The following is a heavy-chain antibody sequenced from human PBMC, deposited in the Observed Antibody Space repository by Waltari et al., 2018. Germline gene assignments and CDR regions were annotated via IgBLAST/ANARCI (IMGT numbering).Heavy chain of an antibody. Sequence: QVQLQQWGAGLLKPSETLSLTCAVYGGSFSGYYWSWIRQPPGKGLGWLGEINHRGSTNYNPSLKRRVTISVDTSKNQFALKLSSVTAADTAVYYCARGRARQWLVWWFDPWGQGTLVTVSS. CDR2: INHRGST. CDR3: ARGRARQWLVWWFDP. D-gene: IGHD6-19*01. V-gene: IGHV4-34*01. CDR1: GGSFSGYY. J-gene: IGHJ5*02.